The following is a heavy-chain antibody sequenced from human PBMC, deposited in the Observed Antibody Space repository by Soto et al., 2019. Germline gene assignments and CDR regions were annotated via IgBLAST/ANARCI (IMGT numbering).Heavy chain of an antibody. V-gene: IGHV1-69*13. J-gene: IGHJ4*02. Sequence: GASVKVSCKASGGTFSRNTISWVRQAPGQGLEWVGGIIPIFGTANYAQKFQGRVTITADESTSTAYMELSRLRSEDTAVYYCARQFHYDSSGYYYAYWGQGTLVTVSS. CDR1: GGTFSRNT. CDR3: ARQFHYDSSGYYYAY. CDR2: IIPIFGTA. D-gene: IGHD3-22*01.